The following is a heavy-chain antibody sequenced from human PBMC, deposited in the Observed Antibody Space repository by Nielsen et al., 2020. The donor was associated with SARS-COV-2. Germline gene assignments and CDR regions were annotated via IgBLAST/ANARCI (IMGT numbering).Heavy chain of an antibody. J-gene: IGHJ4*02. Sequence: GESLKISCAASRFTFSSYGMHWVRQAPGKGLEWVSAISGSGGSTYYADSVKGRFTISRDNSKNTLYLQMNSLRAEDTAVYYCAKVSAIIVGATTDYWGQGTLVTVSS. CDR3: AKVSAIIVGATTDY. V-gene: IGHV3-23*01. CDR2: ISGSGGST. D-gene: IGHD1-26*01. CDR1: RFTFSSYG.